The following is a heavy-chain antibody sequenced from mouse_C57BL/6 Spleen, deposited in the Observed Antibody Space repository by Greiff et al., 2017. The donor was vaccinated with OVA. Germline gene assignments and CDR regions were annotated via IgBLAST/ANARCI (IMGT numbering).Heavy chain of an antibody. J-gene: IGHJ3*01. CDR3: ARSEPKGPFAY. V-gene: IGHV1-54*01. D-gene: IGHD1-3*01. Sequence: QVQLQQSGAELVRPGTSVKVSCKASGYAFTNYLIEWVKQRPGQGLAWIGVINPGSGGTNYNEKFKGKATLTADKSSSTAYMQLSSLTSEDSAVYFCARSEPKGPFAYWGQGTLVTVSA. CDR1: GYAFTNYL. CDR2: INPGSGGT.